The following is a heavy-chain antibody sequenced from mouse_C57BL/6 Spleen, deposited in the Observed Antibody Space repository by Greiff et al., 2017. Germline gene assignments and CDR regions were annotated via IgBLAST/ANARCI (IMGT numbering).Heavy chain of an antibody. CDR1: GYTFTSYW. J-gene: IGHJ2*01. D-gene: IGHD2-1*01. Sequence: QVQLQQPGAELVRPGSSVKLSCKASGYTFTSYWMDWVKQRPGQGLEWIGNIYPSDSETHYNQKFKDKATLTVDKSSRTAYMQLSSLTSENSAVYYCARGNLNYWGQGTTLTVSS. V-gene: IGHV1-61*01. CDR2: IYPSDSET. CDR3: ARGNLNY.